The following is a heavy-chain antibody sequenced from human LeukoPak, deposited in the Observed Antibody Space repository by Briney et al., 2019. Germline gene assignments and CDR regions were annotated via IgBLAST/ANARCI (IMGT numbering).Heavy chain of an antibody. Sequence: GGSLRLSCAASGFTFSSYAMSWVRQAPGKGLEWVSTISGSGGSTYYADSVKGRFTISRDNSKNTLYLQMNSLRAEDTAVYYCAKGGHYYGSGSPYYMDVWGQGTTVTVSS. CDR2: ISGSGGST. V-gene: IGHV3-23*01. D-gene: IGHD3-10*01. CDR3: AKGGHYYGSGSPYYMDV. J-gene: IGHJ6*02. CDR1: GFTFSSYA.